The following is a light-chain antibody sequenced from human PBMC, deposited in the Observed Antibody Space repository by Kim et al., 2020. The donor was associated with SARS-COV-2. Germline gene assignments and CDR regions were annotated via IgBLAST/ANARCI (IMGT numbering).Light chain of an antibody. J-gene: IGLJ2*01. CDR3: QTWDSRTFVL. CDR1: KLGDKY. V-gene: IGLV3-1*01. CDR2: QDN. Sequence: SYELTQPPSVSVSPGQTASITCSGDKLGDKYICWYQQKPGQSPVLVIYQDNKRPSGIPERFSGSNSGNTATLTISGTQAMDEADYFCQTWDSRTFVLFGGGTKLTVL.